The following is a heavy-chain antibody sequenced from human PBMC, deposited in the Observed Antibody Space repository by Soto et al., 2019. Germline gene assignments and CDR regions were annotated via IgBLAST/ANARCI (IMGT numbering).Heavy chain of an antibody. CDR3: ARDAYCGGDCYPGYYYGMDV. J-gene: IGHJ6*02. V-gene: IGHV3-33*01. CDR1: GFTFSSYG. CDR2: IWYDGSNK. D-gene: IGHD2-21*02. Sequence: PGGSLSLSCAASGFTFSSYGMHWVRQAPGKGLEWVAVIWYDGSNKYYADSVKGRFTISRDNSKNTLYLQMNSLRAEDTAVYYCARDAYCGGDCYPGYYYGMDVWGQGTTVTVSS.